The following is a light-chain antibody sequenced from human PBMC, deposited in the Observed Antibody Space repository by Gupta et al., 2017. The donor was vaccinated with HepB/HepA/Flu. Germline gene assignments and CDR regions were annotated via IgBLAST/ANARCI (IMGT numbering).Light chain of an antibody. CDR3: QHYDDSIPLT. J-gene: IGKJ4*01. CDR2: GAS. CDR1: QSFTSGY. Sequence: EIVLTQSPGTLSLSPGERATLSCRASQSFTSGYLAWYQQKPGQAPRLLIYGASRRAAGIPDRFSGSEYGTDFTLTINRREPEDFAVYYCQHYDDSIPLTFGGGTKVEMK. V-gene: IGKV3-20*01.